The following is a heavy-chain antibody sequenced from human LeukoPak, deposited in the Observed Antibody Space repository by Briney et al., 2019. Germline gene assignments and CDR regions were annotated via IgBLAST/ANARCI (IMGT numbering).Heavy chain of an antibody. CDR3: ARDYTTGRYSSYWFDP. J-gene: IGHJ5*02. V-gene: IGHV3-7*01. Sequence: GGSLRLSCAASGFTLSSYWMSWVRQAPGKGLEWVANINRDGSEKYYVDSVKGRFTISRDNAKNSLYLQMNSLRAEDTAVYYCARDYTTGRYSSYWFDPWGQGTLVTVSS. CDR1: GFTLSSYW. CDR2: INRDGSEK. D-gene: IGHD5-18*01.